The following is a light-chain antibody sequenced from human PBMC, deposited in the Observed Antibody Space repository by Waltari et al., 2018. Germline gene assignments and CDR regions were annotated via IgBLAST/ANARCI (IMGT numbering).Light chain of an antibody. Sequence: EIVMTQSPATLSVSPGERATLSCRASQSISSNVVWYQQKPGQATRLLIYVAATRATGIPARFIGSGSGTEFTLTISSLQSEDFAVYYCQQYKNWPPWTFGQGTKVEIK. CDR1: QSISSN. J-gene: IGKJ1*01. V-gene: IGKV3-15*01. CDR3: QQYKNWPPWT. CDR2: VAA.